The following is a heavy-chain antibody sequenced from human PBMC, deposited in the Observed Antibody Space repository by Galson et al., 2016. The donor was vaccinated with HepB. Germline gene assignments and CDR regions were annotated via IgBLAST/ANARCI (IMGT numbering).Heavy chain of an antibody. CDR2: ISSSSTYV. D-gene: IGHD3-9*01. V-gene: IGHV3-11*05. CDR3: ARDRGYYDILTGRRVDDAFDI. CDR1: GFTFTDFH. J-gene: IGHJ3*02. Sequence: SLRLSCAASGFTFTDFHMSWLRQVPGKGLEWLSYISSSSTYVDYTDAVKGRFAISRDNAKNSVYLEMNSLRAEDTAVYYCARDRGYYDILTGRRVDDAFDIWGQGTMVTVSS.